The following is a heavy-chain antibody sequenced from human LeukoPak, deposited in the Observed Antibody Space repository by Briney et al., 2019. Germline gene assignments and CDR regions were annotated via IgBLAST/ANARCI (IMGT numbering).Heavy chain of an antibody. CDR1: GYTFTGYH. Sequence: ASVKVSCKASGYTFTGYHMHWVRQAPGQGLEWMGRINPNSGDTNYAQKFQGRVTMTRDTSISTAYMELRSLRSDDTAVYYCARVELIGWFDPWGQGTLVTVSS. CDR3: ARVELIGWFDP. D-gene: IGHD1-7*01. CDR2: INPNSGDT. V-gene: IGHV1-2*06. J-gene: IGHJ5*02.